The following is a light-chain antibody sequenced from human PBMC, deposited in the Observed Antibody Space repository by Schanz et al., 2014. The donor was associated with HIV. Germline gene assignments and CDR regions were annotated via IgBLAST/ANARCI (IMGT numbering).Light chain of an antibody. J-gene: IGKJ1*01. Sequence: EIVMTQSPATLSVSPGERATLSCRASQSISNYLAWYQQKPGQAPRLVISDASTRATGIPARFSGGGSGTEFTLTISSLQSEDFAVYYCQQYNNWPPRTFGQGTKVEIK. CDR3: QQYNNWPPRT. V-gene: IGKV3-15*01. CDR1: QSISNY. CDR2: DAS.